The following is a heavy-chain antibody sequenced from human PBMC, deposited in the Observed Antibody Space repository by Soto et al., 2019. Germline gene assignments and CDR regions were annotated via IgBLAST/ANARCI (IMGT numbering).Heavy chain of an antibody. CDR3: ARVRAPVGGTRGYFDY. D-gene: IGHD1-26*01. Sequence: QVQLQESGPGLVKPSETLSLTCSVSGVSISSFHWSWIRQPPGKGLEWIGYIYYSGSTNYNPSLKSRVTISXXTXKXXFSLKLSSVTAADTAVYYCARVRAPVGGTRGYFDYWGQGTLVTVSS. CDR1: GVSISSFH. J-gene: IGHJ4*02. CDR2: IYYSGST. V-gene: IGHV4-59*01.